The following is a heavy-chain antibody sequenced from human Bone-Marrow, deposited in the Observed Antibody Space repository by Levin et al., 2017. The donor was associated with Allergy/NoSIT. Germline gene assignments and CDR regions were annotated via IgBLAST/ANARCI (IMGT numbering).Heavy chain of an antibody. Sequence: SGESLKISCKAPGYTFTGYYMHWVRQAPGQGLEWMGWINPNSGGTNYAQKFQGRVTMTRDTSISTAYMELSRLRSDDTAVYYCARESRSSSSRWFDPWGQGTLVTVSS. CDR1: GYTFTGYY. V-gene: IGHV1-2*02. D-gene: IGHD6-6*01. CDR2: INPNSGGT. CDR3: ARESRSSSSRWFDP. J-gene: IGHJ5*02.